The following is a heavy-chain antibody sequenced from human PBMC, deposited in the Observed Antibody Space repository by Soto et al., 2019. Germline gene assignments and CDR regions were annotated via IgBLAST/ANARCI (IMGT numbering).Heavy chain of an antibody. CDR2: IKQDGSEK. V-gene: IGHV3-7*03. Sequence: PGGSLRLSCAASGFTFSSYWMSWVRQAPGKGLEWVANIKQDGSEKYYVDSVKGRFTISRDNAKNSLYLQRTSLRAEDTAVDYCAREASSSWSVFDYWGQGTLVTVSS. CDR3: AREASSSWSVFDY. J-gene: IGHJ4*02. CDR1: GFTFSSYW. D-gene: IGHD6-13*01.